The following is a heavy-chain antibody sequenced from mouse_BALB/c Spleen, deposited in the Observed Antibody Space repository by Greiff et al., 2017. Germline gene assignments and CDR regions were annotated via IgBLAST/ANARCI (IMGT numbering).Heavy chain of an antibody. CDR2: ISDGGSYT. V-gene: IGHV5-4*02. Sequence: EVQVVESGGGLVKPGGSLKLSCAASGFTFSDYYMYWVRQTPEKRLEWVATISDGGSYTYYPDSVKGRFTISRDNAKNNLYLQMSSLKSEDTAMYYCARGSDYGSSYPWFAYWGQGTLVTVSA. D-gene: IGHD1-1*01. CDR1: GFTFSDYY. CDR3: ARGSDYGSSYPWFAY. J-gene: IGHJ3*01.